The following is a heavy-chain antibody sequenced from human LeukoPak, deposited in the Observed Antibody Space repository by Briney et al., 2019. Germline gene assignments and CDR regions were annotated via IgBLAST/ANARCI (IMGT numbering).Heavy chain of an antibody. D-gene: IGHD6-19*01. J-gene: IGHJ4*02. CDR1: GFTFNSYA. V-gene: IGHV3-23*01. CDR2: IFGSGGSA. CDR3: AKTTTGYSSGGYLGGPVDY. Sequence: GGSLRLSCAASGFTFNSYAMYWVRQAPGKGLEWVSGIFGSGGSAHSADSVKGRFTISSDNSKKTVYLQMNTLKAEDTAVYYRAKTTTGYSSGGYLGGPVDYWGQGALVTVSS.